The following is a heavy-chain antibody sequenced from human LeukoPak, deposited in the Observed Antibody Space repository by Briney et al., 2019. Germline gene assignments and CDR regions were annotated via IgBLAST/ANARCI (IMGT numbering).Heavy chain of an antibody. D-gene: IGHD6-19*01. V-gene: IGHV4-38-2*01. CDR2: IYHSGST. CDR1: GDSISSGYY. Sequence: SETLSLTCDVSGDSISSGYYWGWIRQPPGKGLEWIGSIYHSGSTTYNPSLKSRVTISADTSKNQFSLKVRSVTAADTAVYYCERNSSGWFFDYWGQGTLVTVSS. J-gene: IGHJ4*02. CDR3: ERNSSGWFFDY.